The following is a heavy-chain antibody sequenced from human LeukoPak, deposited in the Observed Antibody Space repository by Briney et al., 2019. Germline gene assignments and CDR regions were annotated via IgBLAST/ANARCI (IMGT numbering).Heavy chain of an antibody. CDR1: GGSFSGYY. D-gene: IGHD3-16*01. CDR2: INHSGST. V-gene: IGHV4-34*01. Sequence: SETLSLTCAVYGGSFSGYYWSWIRQPPGKGLEWIGEINHSGSTNYNPSLKSRVTISVDTSKNQFSLKLSSVTAADTAVYYCARAVGHYYYYMDVWGKGTTVTVSS. CDR3: ARAVGHYYYYMDV. J-gene: IGHJ6*03.